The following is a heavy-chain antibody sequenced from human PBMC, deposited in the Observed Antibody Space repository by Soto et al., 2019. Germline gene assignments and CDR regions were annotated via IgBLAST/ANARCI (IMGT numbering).Heavy chain of an antibody. D-gene: IGHD3-22*01. CDR3: ARAVYYYDSSGYEY. V-gene: IGHV4-30-4*02. Sequence: SDTLSLTCTVSGGSISSGDYYWSWIRQPPGKGLEWIGYIYYSGSTYYNPSLKSRVTISVDTSKNQFSLKLSSVTAADTAVYYCARAVYYYDSSGYEYWGEGTLVTVSS. J-gene: IGHJ4*02. CDR2: IYYSGST. CDR1: GGSISSGDYY.